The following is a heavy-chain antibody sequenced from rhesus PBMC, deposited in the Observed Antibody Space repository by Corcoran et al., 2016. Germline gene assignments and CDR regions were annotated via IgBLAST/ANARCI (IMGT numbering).Heavy chain of an antibody. CDR3: ATGLTRFDV. Sequence: EVQLVQSGAEVKKPGASVTISCKASGYTFTDYYLHWVRQAPGKGLEGMARVYPEEGEAIPRQKFQDRVTITADTSTDTAYMELSSLRSEDTAVYYCATGLTRFDVWGAGVLVTVSS. V-gene: IGHV1-111*02. J-gene: IGHJ5-1*01. D-gene: IGHD3-28*01. CDR2: VYPEEGEA. CDR1: GYTFTDYY.